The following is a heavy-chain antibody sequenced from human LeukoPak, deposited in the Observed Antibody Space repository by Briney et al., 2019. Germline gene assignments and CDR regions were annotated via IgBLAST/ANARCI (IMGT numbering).Heavy chain of an antibody. Sequence: GSLRLSCEASGFTFSSYWMSWVRQAPGKGLEWIGCIYHSGSTYYNPSLKSRVTISVDRSKNQFSLKLSSVTAADTAVYYCARDRNGMDVWGQGTTVTVSS. J-gene: IGHJ6*02. CDR3: ARDRNGMDV. CDR2: IYHSGST. V-gene: IGHV4-4*02. CDR1: GFTFSSYW.